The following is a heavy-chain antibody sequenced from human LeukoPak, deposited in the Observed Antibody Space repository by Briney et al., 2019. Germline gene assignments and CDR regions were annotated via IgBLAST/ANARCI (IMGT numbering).Heavy chain of an antibody. V-gene: IGHV4-59*01. CDR1: GGSISPYF. CDR3: ARLSSAWYFTP. D-gene: IGHD6-19*01. Sequence: SETLSLTCTVSGGSISPYFWSWIRQSPGKGLEWIGYIHYSGSTNYNPSLKSRVTISVDTAKNQFSLNLRSVTAADAAMYFCARLSSAWYFTPWGQGTLVSVSS. CDR2: IHYSGST. J-gene: IGHJ5*02.